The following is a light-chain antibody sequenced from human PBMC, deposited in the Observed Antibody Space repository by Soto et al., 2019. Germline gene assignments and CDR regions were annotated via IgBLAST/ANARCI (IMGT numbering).Light chain of an antibody. CDR2: AAS. Sequence: DIQMTQSPSSLSASVGDRVTITCRASQSISTYLHWYQQKPGKAPNLLIYAASSLQSGVPSRFSGSGSGTDFTLTISSLQPEDFATYYCPPSYTTPRTFGQGTKVEIK. CDR1: QSISTY. V-gene: IGKV1-39*01. CDR3: PPSYTTPRT. J-gene: IGKJ1*01.